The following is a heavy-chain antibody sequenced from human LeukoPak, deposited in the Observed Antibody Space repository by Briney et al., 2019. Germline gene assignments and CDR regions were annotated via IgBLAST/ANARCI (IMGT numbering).Heavy chain of an antibody. CDR3: ARHCDYGSGSYYDYYYGMDV. J-gene: IGHJ6*02. D-gene: IGHD3-10*01. CDR2: IYYSGST. Sequence: GSLRLSCAASGFTFSSYGMHWVRQPPGKGLEWIGSIYYSGSTYYNPSLKSRVTISVDTSKNQFSLKLSSVTAADTAVYYCARHCDYGSGSYYDYYYGMDVWGQGTTVTVSS. V-gene: IGHV4-39*01. CDR1: GFTFSSYG.